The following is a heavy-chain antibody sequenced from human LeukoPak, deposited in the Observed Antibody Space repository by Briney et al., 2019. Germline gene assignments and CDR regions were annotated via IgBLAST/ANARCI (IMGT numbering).Heavy chain of an antibody. V-gene: IGHV4-59*08. CDR3: ARHANCYDSSAYNWFDP. J-gene: IGHJ5*02. Sequence: SETLSLTCTVSDGSITNYDWSWVRQPPGKGPEFIGYIHYSGTANYNPSLKSRVTISVDTSKNQFSLKLSSVTAADTAVYYCARHANCYDSSAYNWFDPWGQGTLVTVSS. D-gene: IGHD3-22*01. CDR2: IHYSGTA. CDR1: DGSITNYD.